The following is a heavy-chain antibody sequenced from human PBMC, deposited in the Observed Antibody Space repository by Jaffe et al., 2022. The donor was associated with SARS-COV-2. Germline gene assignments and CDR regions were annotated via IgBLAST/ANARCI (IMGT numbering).Heavy chain of an antibody. CDR2: ISSSSSYI. D-gene: IGHD2-21*01. V-gene: IGHV3-21*01. Sequence: EVQLVESGGGLVKPGGSLRLSCAASGFTFSSYSMNWVRQAPGKGLEWVSSISSSSSYIYYADSVKGRFTISRDNAKNSLYLQMNSLRAEDTAVYYCARDGLFTPSWNWFDPWGQGTLVTVSS. CDR1: GFTFSSYS. CDR3: ARDGLFTPSWNWFDP. J-gene: IGHJ5*02.